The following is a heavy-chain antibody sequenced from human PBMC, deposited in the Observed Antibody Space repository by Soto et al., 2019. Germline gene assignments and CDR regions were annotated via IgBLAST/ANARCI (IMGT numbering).Heavy chain of an antibody. J-gene: IGHJ4*02. D-gene: IGHD1-7*01. V-gene: IGHV3-30*18. CDR3: AKEIMGFIPSRSPWSMNY. CDR2: ISYDGSNT. CDR1: GFPFSSYG. Sequence: GGSLRLSCVASGFPFSSYGMHWVRQAPGKGLEWVAIISYDGSNTYYADSVKGRFTISRDNSKNKLYLQMNSLRAEDTAVYYYAKEIMGFIPSRSPWSMNYGGQEPLFT.